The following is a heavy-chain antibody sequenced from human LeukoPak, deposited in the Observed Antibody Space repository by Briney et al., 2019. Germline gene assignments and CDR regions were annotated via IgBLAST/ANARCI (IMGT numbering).Heavy chain of an antibody. Sequence: GGSLRLSCAASGFTHCSYTMSGVPDAPEKGRECVSAISGSGGSTYYADSVKGRFTISRDNSKNTLYLQMNSLRAEDTAVHYCAKDRDYSNYEPYYFDYWGQGTLVTVSS. V-gene: IGHV3-23*01. CDR2: ISGSGGST. CDR3: AKDRDYSNYEPYYFDY. CDR1: GFTHCSYT. J-gene: IGHJ4*02. D-gene: IGHD4-11*01.